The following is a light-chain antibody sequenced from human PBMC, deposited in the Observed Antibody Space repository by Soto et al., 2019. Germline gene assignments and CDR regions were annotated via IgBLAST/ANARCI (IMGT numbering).Light chain of an antibody. J-gene: IGLJ2*01. CDR1: NNDIGGFDF. V-gene: IGLV2-14*01. Sequence: QSALTQPASVSGSPGQSITISCTGSNNDIGGFDFVSWYQQLPGKAPKLIIYEVVNRPSGVSYRFSASKSGNTASLTISRIQAEDEADYSCDSYSTSTTLMIFGGGTKLTVL. CDR3: DSYSTSTTLMI. CDR2: EVV.